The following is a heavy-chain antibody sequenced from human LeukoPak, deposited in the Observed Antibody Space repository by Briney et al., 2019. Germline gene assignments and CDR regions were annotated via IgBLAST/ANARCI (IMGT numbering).Heavy chain of an antibody. CDR3: ARGMGMVVDY. V-gene: IGHV4-30-2*01. D-gene: IGHD2-15*01. CDR1: GGSISSGGYY. J-gene: IGHJ4*02. CDR2: INHSGST. Sequence: SQTLSLTCTVSGGSISSGGYYWSWIRQPPGKGLEWIGEINHSGSTNYNPSLKSRVTISVDTSKNQFSLKLSSVTAADTAVYYCARGMGMVVDYWGQGTLVTVSS.